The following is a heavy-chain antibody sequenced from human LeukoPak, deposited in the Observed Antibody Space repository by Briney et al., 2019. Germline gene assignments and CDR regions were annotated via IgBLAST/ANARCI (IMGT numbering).Heavy chain of an antibody. D-gene: IGHD1-7*01. CDR1: GYTFTGYY. Sequence: ASVKVSCKASGYTFTGYYMHWVRQAPGQGLEWMGWINPNSGGTNYAQKFQGRVTMTRDTSISTAYMELSRLRSDGTAVYYCARGSRRITGTTWFNYWGQGTLVTVSS. CDR3: ARGSRRITGTTWFNY. CDR2: INPNSGGT. J-gene: IGHJ4*02. V-gene: IGHV1-2*02.